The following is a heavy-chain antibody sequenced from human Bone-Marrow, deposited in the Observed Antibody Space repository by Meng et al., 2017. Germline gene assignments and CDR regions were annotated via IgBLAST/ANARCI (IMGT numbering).Heavy chain of an antibody. CDR3: ARASLMITFGGVIATNYWYFDL. Sequence: SETLSLTCTVSGGSISSGDYYWSWIRQHPGKGLEWIGYIYYSGSTYYNPSLKSRVTISVDTSKNQFSLKLSSVTAADTAVYYCARASLMITFGGVIATNYWYFDLWGRGTLVTVSS. CDR2: IYYSGST. J-gene: IGHJ2*01. V-gene: IGHV4-31*03. D-gene: IGHD3-16*02. CDR1: GGSISSGDYY.